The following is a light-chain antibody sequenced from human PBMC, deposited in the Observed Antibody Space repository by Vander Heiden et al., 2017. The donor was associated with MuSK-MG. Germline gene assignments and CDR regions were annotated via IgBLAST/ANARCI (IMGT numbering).Light chain of an antibody. CDR2: WAS. CDR1: QSVLYSSNNKNY. V-gene: IGKV4-1*01. J-gene: IGKJ3*01. CDR3: QQYYSTPPA. Sequence: IVMTQSPDSLAVSLRARATINCKSSQSVLYSSNNKNYLAWYQQKPGQPPKLLIYWASTRESGVPDRSSGSGSGTDFTLTISSLQAEDVAVYYCQQYYSTPPAFGPGTKVDIK.